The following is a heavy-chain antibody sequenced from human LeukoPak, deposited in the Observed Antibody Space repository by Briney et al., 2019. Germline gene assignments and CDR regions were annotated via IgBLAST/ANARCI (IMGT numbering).Heavy chain of an antibody. Sequence: SETLSLTCTVSGGSISRSSYYWGWIRQPPGKGLEWIGSIYYGGSTYYNPSLKSRVTISVDTSKNQFSLKLNSVTAADTAVYYCARVRYCSTNRCYDREFDNWGQGTLVTVSS. D-gene: IGHD2-2*01. V-gene: IGHV4-39*07. J-gene: IGHJ4*02. CDR2: IYYGGST. CDR3: ARVRYCSTNRCYDREFDN. CDR1: GGSISRSSYY.